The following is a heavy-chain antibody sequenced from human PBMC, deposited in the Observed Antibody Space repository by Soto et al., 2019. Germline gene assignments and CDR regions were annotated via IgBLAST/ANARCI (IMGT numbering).Heavy chain of an antibody. CDR3: AKSDSTIDAVRGVIKKGFDY. CDR2: ISGSGGGT. Sequence: HPGGSLRLSCAASGFTFSSYAMSWVRQAPGKGLEWVSAISGSGGGTYYADSVKGRFTISRDNSKNTLYLQMNSLRAEDTAVYYCAKSDSTIDAVRGVIKKGFDYWGQGTLVTVSS. J-gene: IGHJ4*02. D-gene: IGHD3-10*01. CDR1: GFTFSSYA. V-gene: IGHV3-23*01.